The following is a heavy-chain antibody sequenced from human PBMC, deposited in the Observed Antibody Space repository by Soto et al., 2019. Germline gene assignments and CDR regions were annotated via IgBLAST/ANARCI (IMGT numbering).Heavy chain of an antibody. Sequence: PGGSLRLSCAASGFTFSSYSMNWVRQAPGKGLEWVSYISSSSSTIYYADSVKGRFTISRDNAKNSLYLQMNSLRDEDTAVYYCARGWGGDHFKALRVTSGRYYYYGMDVWCQGTTVTVSS. CDR3: ARGWGGDHFKALRVTSGRYYYYGMDV. J-gene: IGHJ6*02. CDR2: ISSSSSTI. V-gene: IGHV3-48*02. D-gene: IGHD2-21*02. CDR1: GFTFSSYS.